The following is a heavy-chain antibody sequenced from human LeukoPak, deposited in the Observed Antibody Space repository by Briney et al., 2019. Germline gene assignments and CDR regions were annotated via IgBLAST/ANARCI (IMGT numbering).Heavy chain of an antibody. Sequence: PSETLSLTCTVSGGSISSGGYYWSWIRQHPGKGLEWIGYIYYSGSTYYNPSLKSRVIISVDASKNQFSLKLSSVTAADTAVYYCARDIAGRGYFDYWGQRTLVTISS. D-gene: IGHD6-13*01. CDR2: IYYSGST. J-gene: IGHJ4*02. CDR1: GGSISSGGYY. V-gene: IGHV4-31*03. CDR3: ARDIAGRGYFDY.